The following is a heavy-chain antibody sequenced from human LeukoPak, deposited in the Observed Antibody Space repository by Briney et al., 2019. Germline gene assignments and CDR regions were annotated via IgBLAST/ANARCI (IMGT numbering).Heavy chain of an antibody. D-gene: IGHD5-12*01. J-gene: IGHJ4*02. CDR2: IKSKTDGGTT. CDR3: TTDLGIVATPGDY. CDR1: GFTFSNAW. V-gene: IGHV3-15*01. Sequence: PGGSLRLSCAASGFTFSNAWMSWVRQAPGKGLEWVGRIKSKTDGGTTDYAAPVRGRFTISRDDSKNTLYLQMNSLKTEDTAVYYCTTDLGIVATPGDYWGQGTLVTVSS.